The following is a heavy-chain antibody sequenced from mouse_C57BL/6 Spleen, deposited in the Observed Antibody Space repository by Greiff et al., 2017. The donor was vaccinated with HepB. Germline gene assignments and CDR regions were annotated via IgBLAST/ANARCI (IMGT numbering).Heavy chain of an antibody. CDR3: ARQYYYYGSYWYFDV. CDR2: IDPNSGGT. CDR1: GYTFTSYW. Sequence: QVQLKQPGAELVKPGASVKLSCKASGYTFTSYWMHWVKQRPGRGLEWIGRIDPNSGGTKYNEKFKSKATLTVDKPSSTAYMQLSSLTSEDSAVYYCARQYYYYGSYWYFDVWGTGTTVTVSS. V-gene: IGHV1-72*01. J-gene: IGHJ1*03. D-gene: IGHD1-1*01.